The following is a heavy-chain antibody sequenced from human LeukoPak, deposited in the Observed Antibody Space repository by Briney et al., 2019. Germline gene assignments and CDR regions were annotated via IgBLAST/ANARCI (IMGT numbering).Heavy chain of an antibody. D-gene: IGHD2-21*01. V-gene: IGHV1-46*01. CDR1: GYTFTKYL. J-gene: IGHJ5*02. CDR3: ARPSYCVADNCGYWLDP. Sequence: GASVKDSCKTSGYTFTKYLIHWVRQAPGQGLEWMGTINPQGDITNYAQRFQGRITLTEDTSTSTVYMELSSLTSEDTAVYYCARPSYCVADNCGYWLDPWGPGTLVTVSS. CDR2: INPQGDIT.